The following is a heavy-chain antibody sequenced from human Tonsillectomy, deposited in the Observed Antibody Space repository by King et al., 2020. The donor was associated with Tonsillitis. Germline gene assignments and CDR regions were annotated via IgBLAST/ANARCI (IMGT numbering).Heavy chain of an antibody. V-gene: IGHV1-8*01. CDR3: ASDRYEFVY. CDR1: GYTFTSYD. D-gene: IGHD1-1*01. J-gene: IGHJ4*01. CDR2: MNPNSGNR. Sequence: VQLVESGAEVKKPGASVKISCKASGYTFTSYDINWVRQATGQGLEWMGWMNPNSGNRGYAQKFQGRVTMTRNTSTTTAYMERSSLRSEDTAVYYWASDRYEFVYWGQGTLVTVSS.